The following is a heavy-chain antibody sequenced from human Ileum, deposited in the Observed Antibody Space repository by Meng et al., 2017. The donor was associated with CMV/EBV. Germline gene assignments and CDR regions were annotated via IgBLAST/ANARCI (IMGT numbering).Heavy chain of an antibody. D-gene: IGHD3-3*01. CDR1: GFTFNTYW. Sequence: GESLKISCAASGFTFNTYWMSWLRQAPGKGLDWVANIKQDGSEIYYVDSVKGRFTISRDNAHNSLYIQMNSLRVEDTAVYYCAIGVSGYFDYWGQGTLVTVSS. CDR3: AIGVSGYFDY. CDR2: IKQDGSEI. V-gene: IGHV3-7*01. J-gene: IGHJ4*02.